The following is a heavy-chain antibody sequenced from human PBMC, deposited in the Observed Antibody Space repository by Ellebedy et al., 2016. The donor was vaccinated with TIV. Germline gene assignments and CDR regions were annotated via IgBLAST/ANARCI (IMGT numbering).Heavy chain of an antibody. CDR2: LTTGGVT. CDR3: AKDSGRSGWISDY. J-gene: IGHJ4*02. Sequence: GESLKISCVVSGLTFSTYAMRWFRQAPGKGLEWVSALTTGGVTFYADSVKGRFTISRDSSKNTLYLQMNSLRVEDTAIYFCAKDSGRSGWISDYWGQGTLVTVSS. D-gene: IGHD3-10*01. CDR1: GLTFSTYA. V-gene: IGHV3-23*01.